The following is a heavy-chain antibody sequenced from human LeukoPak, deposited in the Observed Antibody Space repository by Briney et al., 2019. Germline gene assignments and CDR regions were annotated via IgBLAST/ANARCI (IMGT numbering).Heavy chain of an antibody. CDR3: AKVVYCGGDCYSAAFDI. CDR2: ISGSGGST. Sequence: AGGSLRLSCAASGFTFSSYWMHWVRQAPGKGLEWVTAISGSGGSTYYADSVKGRFTISRDNSKNTLYLQMNSLRAEDTAVYYCAKVVYCGGDCYSAAFDIWGQGTMVTVSS. D-gene: IGHD2-21*01. V-gene: IGHV3-23*01. J-gene: IGHJ3*02. CDR1: GFTFSSYW.